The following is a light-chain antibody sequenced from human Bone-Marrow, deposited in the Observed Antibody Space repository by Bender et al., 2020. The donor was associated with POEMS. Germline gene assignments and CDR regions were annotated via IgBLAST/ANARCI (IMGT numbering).Light chain of an antibody. Sequence: QAGLTQPPSVSQDLRQTATLTCSGDSNNVGNEGASWLQQHQGHPPKLLFYRDNNRPSGISERFSASRSGNTASLTISGLQPEDEADYYCSAWDRTLDAVVFGGGTKLTVL. V-gene: IGLV10-54*04. CDR2: RDN. CDR3: SAWDRTLDAVV. CDR1: SNNVGNEG. J-gene: IGLJ2*01.